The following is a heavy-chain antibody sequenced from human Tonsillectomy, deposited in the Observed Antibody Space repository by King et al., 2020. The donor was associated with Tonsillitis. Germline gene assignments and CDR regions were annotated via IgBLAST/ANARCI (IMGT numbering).Heavy chain of an antibody. Sequence: VQLQQWGAGLLKPSETLSLTCAVYGGSFSGYYWSWIRQPPGKGLEWIGEINHSGSTNYNPSLKSRVTISVDTSKNQFSLTLSSVTAADTAVYYCARVGPRIAAADAFDIWGQGTMVTVSS. CDR3: ARVGPRIAAADAFDI. J-gene: IGHJ3*02. CDR2: INHSGST. D-gene: IGHD6-13*01. V-gene: IGHV4-34*01. CDR1: GGSFSGYY.